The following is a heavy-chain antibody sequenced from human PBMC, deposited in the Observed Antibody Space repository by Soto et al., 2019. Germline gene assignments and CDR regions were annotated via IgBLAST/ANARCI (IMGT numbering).Heavy chain of an antibody. CDR1: SDSISSYY. CDR3: ARGTSWQLPFDY. V-gene: IGHV4-59*01. D-gene: IGHD6-13*01. J-gene: IGHJ4*02. CDR2: ISYSGST. Sequence: XATLSLTGTVSSDSISSYYWSWIRQPPGKRLEWIGYISYSGSTDYNPSLKSRVTISGDTSKNQFSLKVSSVTAADTAVYYCARGTSWQLPFDYWGQGTLVTVSS.